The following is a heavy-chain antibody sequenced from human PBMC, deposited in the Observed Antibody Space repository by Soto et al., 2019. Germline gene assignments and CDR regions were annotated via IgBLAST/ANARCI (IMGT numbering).Heavy chain of an antibody. D-gene: IGHD3-10*01. CDR1: GGSFSGYY. V-gene: IGHV4-34*01. CDR3: ARVPGPEKGNWFDP. Sequence: SETLSLTCAVYGGSFSGYYWSWIRQPPGKGLEWIGEINHSGSTNYNPSLKSRVTISVDTSKNQFSLKLSSVTAADTAVYYCARVPGPEKGNWFDPWGQGTLVTVSS. CDR2: INHSGST. J-gene: IGHJ5*02.